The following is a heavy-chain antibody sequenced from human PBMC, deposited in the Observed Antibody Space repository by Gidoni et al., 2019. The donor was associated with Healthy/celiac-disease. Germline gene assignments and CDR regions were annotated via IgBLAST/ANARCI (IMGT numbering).Heavy chain of an antibody. CDR2: IRSKANSYAT. D-gene: IGHD1-26*01. V-gene: IGHV3-73*02. J-gene: IGHJ3*02. CDR1: GFTFSGSA. CDR3: TSRSGSRKSQDLNAFDI. Sequence: EVQLVESGGGLVQPGGSLKLSCAASGFTFSGSAMHWVRQASGKGLEWVGRIRSKANSYATAYAASVKGRFTISRDDSKNTAYLQMNSLKTEDTAVYYCTSRSGSRKSQDLNAFDIWGQGTMVTVSS.